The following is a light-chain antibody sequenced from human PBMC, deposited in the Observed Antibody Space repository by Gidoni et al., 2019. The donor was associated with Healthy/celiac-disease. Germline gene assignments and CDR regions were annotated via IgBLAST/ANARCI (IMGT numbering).Light chain of an antibody. CDR1: QSVSSN. J-gene: IGKJ1*01. V-gene: IGKV3-15*01. CDR3: QRYRT. Sequence: DIEMTHSPATLSVSPWERATLLCRARQSVSSNLAWYQQEPGQAPTALVCGASTRAAGIPARFSGRGSETEFTLTVRSLQAEDFAVYYCQRYRTFGQXTKVEIK. CDR2: GAS.